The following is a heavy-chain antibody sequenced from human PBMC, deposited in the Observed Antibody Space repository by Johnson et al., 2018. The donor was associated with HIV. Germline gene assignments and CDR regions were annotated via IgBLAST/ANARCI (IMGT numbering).Heavy chain of an antibody. CDR3: AKNGGVGGGSSNGAFDI. CDR1: GFNFSHYA. J-gene: IGHJ3*02. Sequence: QVQLVESGGGVVQPGRSLSLSCVGSGFNFSHYALHWVRQAPGQGLEWVAVISYDGSNKYYADSVKGRFTISRDNSKNTLYLQMNSLRAEDTAVYYCAKNGGVGGGSSNGAFDIWGQGTMVTVSS. D-gene: IGHD2-15*01. CDR2: ISYDGSNK. V-gene: IGHV3-30*18.